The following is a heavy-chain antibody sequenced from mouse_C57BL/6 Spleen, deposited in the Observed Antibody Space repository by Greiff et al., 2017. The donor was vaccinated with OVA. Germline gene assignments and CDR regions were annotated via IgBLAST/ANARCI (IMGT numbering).Heavy chain of an antibody. CDR1: GYTFTDYN. Sequence: EVQLQQSGPELVKPGASVKMSCKASGYTFTDYNMHWVKQSHGKSLEWIGYINPNNGGTSYNQKFKGKATLTVNKSCSTAYMELRRRTSDDSAVYYCARGDYDYGSWFAYWGQGTLVTVSA. J-gene: IGHJ3*01. CDR3: ARGDYDYGSWFAY. D-gene: IGHD2-4*01. V-gene: IGHV1-22*01. CDR2: INPNNGGT.